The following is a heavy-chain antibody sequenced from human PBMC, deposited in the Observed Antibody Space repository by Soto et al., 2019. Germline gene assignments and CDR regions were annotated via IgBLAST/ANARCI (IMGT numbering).Heavy chain of an antibody. CDR2: ISGSGGST. J-gene: IGHJ5*02. D-gene: IGHD2-21*02. Sequence: PGVSLRLSWVASGFTFSSYAMSWVRQAPGKGLEWVSAISGSGGSTYYADYVKGRFTISRDNSKNTLYLQMNSLRAEDTAVYYCARGGDYPANWFDPWGQGTLVTVSS. CDR3: ARGGDYPANWFDP. V-gene: IGHV3-23*01. CDR1: GFTFSSYA.